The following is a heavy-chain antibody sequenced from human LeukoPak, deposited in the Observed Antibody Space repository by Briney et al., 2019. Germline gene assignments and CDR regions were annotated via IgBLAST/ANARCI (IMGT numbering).Heavy chain of an antibody. Sequence: SETLSLTCTVSGGSISSSSYYWGWIRQPPGKGLEWIGSIYYSGSTYYNPSLKSRVTISVDTSKNQFSLKLSSVTAADTAVYYCASTIFGVVTFDPWGQGTLVTVSS. J-gene: IGHJ5*02. V-gene: IGHV4-39*07. CDR2: IYYSGST. CDR1: GGSISSSSYY. CDR3: ASTIFGVVTFDP. D-gene: IGHD3-3*01.